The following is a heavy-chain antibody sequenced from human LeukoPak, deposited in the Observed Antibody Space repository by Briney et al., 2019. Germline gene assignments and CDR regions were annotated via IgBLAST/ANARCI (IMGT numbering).Heavy chain of an antibody. D-gene: IGHD1-1*01. V-gene: IGHV3-23*01. Sequence: GGSLRLSCAASGFMFFNYAMDWVRQAPGKGLEWVSSITGSGARTWYADSVKGRFTISRDNSENTLFLQMDSLRAEDTAVYFCASSMGFWNAEFTSITDWGQGTQVTVSS. CDR1: GFMFFNYA. J-gene: IGHJ4*02. CDR3: ASSMGFWNAEFTSITD. CDR2: ITGSGART.